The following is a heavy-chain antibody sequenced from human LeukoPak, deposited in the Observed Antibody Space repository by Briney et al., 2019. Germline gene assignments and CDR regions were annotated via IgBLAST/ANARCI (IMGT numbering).Heavy chain of an antibody. V-gene: IGHV3-30*02. J-gene: IGHJ4*02. CDR3: AKDVQQYYDY. Sequence: PGGSLRLSCGASGFTFSSNGMHWVRQAPGKGLEWVAYIRNDGNNKYYADSVKGRFTISRDNSKNTLYLQMNSLRTEDTAVYYCAKDVQQYYDYWGQGTLVIVSS. CDR2: IRNDGNNK. D-gene: IGHD6-13*01. CDR1: GFTFSSNG.